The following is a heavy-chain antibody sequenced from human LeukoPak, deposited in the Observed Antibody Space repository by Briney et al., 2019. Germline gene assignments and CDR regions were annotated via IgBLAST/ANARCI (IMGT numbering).Heavy chain of an antibody. CDR2: IIPIFGTA. CDR1: GGTFSSYA. Sequence: SVKVSCKXSGGTFSSYAISWVRQAPGQGLERMGGIIPIFGTANYAQKFQGRVTITTDESTSTAYMELSSLRSEDTAVYYCAQDGSGSYGGPFDYWGQGTLVTVSS. V-gene: IGHV1-69*05. CDR3: AQDGSGSYGGPFDY. D-gene: IGHD3-10*01. J-gene: IGHJ4*02.